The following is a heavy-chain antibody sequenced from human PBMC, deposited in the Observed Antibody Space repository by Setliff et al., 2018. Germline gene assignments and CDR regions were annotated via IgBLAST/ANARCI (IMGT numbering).Heavy chain of an antibody. J-gene: IGHJ6*02. D-gene: IGHD7-27*01. CDR3: ARAGDRGLGGMDV. Sequence: SETLSLTCTVSGGSVSSGSYYWSWIRQPAGKGLEWIGRLYTGGSTNYNPALKSRVSFSVDASKNHFSLELNDVTAADTAVYYCARAGDRGLGGMDVWGQGTTVTVSS. CDR2: LYTGGST. CDR1: GGSVSSGSYY. V-gene: IGHV4-61*02.